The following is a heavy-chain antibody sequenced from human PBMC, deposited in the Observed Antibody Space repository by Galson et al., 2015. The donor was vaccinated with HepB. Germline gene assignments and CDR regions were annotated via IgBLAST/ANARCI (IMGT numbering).Heavy chain of an antibody. V-gene: IGHV3-9*01. CDR2: INWNSGSI. CDR1: GFKFNDYA. CDR3: ARESGGVAMSWFDP. D-gene: IGHD3-3*01. J-gene: IGHJ5*02. Sequence: SLRLSCAASGFKFNDYAMQWVRQPPGKGLEWVSGINWNSGSIGYADSVKGRFTISRDNAKNSLYLQMSSLTTDDTAVYYCARESGGVAMSWFDPWGQGTLVTVSS.